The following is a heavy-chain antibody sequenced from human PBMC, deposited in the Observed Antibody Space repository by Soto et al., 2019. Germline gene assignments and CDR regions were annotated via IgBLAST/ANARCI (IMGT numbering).Heavy chain of an antibody. CDR3: ARGPKRFGEFRYYFDY. CDR2: INHSGST. Sequence: QVQLQQWGAGLLKPSETLSLTCAVYGGSFSGYYWSWIRQPPGKGLEWIGEINHSGSTNYNPSLNRRVTISVDTSKNQFSLKLSSVTAADTAVYYCARGPKRFGEFRYYFDYWGQGTLVTVSS. CDR1: GGSFSGYY. D-gene: IGHD3-10*01. J-gene: IGHJ4*02. V-gene: IGHV4-34*01.